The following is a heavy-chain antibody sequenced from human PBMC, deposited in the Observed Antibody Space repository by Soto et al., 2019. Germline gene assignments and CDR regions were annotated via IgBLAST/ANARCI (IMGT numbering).Heavy chain of an antibody. V-gene: IGHV4-59*08. Sequence: PSWNLALTCTVSGGSISSYYWSWIRQPPGKGLEWIGYIYYSGSTNYNPSLKSRVTISVDTSKNQFSLKLSSVTAADTAVYYCACGDLGVPATYFDYCGQGTLVIVSS. CDR3: ACGDLGVPATYFDY. J-gene: IGHJ4*02. CDR2: IYYSGST. D-gene: IGHD2-15*01. CDR1: GGSISSYY.